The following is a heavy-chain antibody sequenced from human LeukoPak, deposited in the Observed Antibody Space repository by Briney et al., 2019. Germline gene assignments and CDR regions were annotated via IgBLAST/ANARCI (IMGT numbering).Heavy chain of an antibody. CDR2: ISWNGGGM. CDR1: GFTFDAYA. J-gene: IGHJ4*02. Sequence: GGSLRLSCAASGFTFDAYAMHWVRQAPGKGLEWVSGISWNGGGMGYAVSVKGRFTISRDNAKNSLRLQMNSLRDEDTALYYCAKDITGGRSSPYFDSWGQGTLVTVSS. CDR3: AKDITGGRSSPYFDS. D-gene: IGHD6-6*01. V-gene: IGHV3-9*01.